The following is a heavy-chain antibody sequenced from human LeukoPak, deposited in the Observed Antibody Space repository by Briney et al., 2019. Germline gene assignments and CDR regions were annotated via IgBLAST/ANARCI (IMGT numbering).Heavy chain of an antibody. CDR2: MYISGSS. Sequence: SETLSLTCSVSGGSINSYCWSWIRQPAGKGLEWIGRMYISGSSNYNPSLKSRVTMSVDRSKNQFSLRLSSVTAADTAVYYCARDTYGSGSYPLWGQGTLVTVSS. D-gene: IGHD3-10*01. J-gene: IGHJ4*02. V-gene: IGHV4-4*07. CDR3: ARDTYGSGSYPL. CDR1: GGSINSYC.